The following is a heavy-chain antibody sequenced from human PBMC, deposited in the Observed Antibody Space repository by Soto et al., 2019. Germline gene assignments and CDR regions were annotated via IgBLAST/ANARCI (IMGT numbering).Heavy chain of an antibody. Sequence: QITLKESGPPLVKPTQTLTLTCTFSGFSLTTGGVGVGWIRQPSGKALEWLALIYGDDDKRYSPSLKNRLTIAKDTAKSQVVLTMTDMDPVDTATYYCAQRHIAATGTGRDWFDPWGQGTLVTVSS. CDR2: IYGDDDK. V-gene: IGHV2-5*02. CDR1: GFSLTTGGVG. J-gene: IGHJ5*02. CDR3: AQRHIAATGTGRDWFDP. D-gene: IGHD6-13*01.